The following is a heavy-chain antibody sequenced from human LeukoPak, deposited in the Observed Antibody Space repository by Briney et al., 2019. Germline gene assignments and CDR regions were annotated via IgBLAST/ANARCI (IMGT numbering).Heavy chain of an antibody. Sequence: ASVKVSCKATGYTFNDFYMHWVRQAPGQGPEWLGWINPNSGGTNYTQKFQGRVTMTRDTSISTAYMELHRLRSDDTAVYYCASITGPNYMDVWGKGTTVTVSS. V-gene: IGHV1-2*02. CDR2: INPNSGGT. D-gene: IGHD1-20*01. J-gene: IGHJ6*03. CDR1: GYTFNDFY. CDR3: ASITGPNYMDV.